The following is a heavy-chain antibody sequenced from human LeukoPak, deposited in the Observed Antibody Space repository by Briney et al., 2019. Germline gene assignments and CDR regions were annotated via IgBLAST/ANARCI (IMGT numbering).Heavy chain of an antibody. D-gene: IGHD3-3*01. CDR3: ARDLRFLEWLSPFDY. V-gene: IGHV1-18*01. CDR2: ISAYNGNT. Sequence: ASVKVSCKASGYTFTSYGISWVRQAPGQGLEWMGWISAYNGNTNYAQKLQGRVTMTTDTSTSTAYMELRSLRSDDTAVYYCARDLRFLEWLSPFDYWGQGTLVTVSS. CDR1: GYTFTSYG. J-gene: IGHJ4*02.